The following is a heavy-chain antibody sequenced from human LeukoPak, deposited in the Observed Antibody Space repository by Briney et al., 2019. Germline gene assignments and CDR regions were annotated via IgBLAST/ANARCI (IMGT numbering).Heavy chain of an antibody. J-gene: IGHJ4*02. CDR1: GFTFSSCG. D-gene: IGHD6-19*01. CDR3: ARSDRSTGCYYLDS. Sequence: GRSLRLSCAASGFTFSSCGMHWVRQAPGKGLEWVAVIWYDGSNKYYADSVKGRFTISRDNSKNTLYLQMSSLRAEDTAVYYCARSDRSTGCYYLDSWGQGTLVTVSS. CDR2: IWYDGSNK. V-gene: IGHV3-33*01.